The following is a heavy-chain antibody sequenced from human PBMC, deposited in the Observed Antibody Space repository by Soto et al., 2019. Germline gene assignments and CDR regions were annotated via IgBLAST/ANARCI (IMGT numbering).Heavy chain of an antibody. D-gene: IGHD5-18*01. CDR3: GGAMVTVEVCFVRDNCFHH. CDR2: IYHTGNT. J-gene: IGHJ1*01. Sequence: SETLSLTCTVSGASISTGGYSWTWIRQPPGKGLEWIVYIYHTGNTYYNPSIKSRLTISLDRSKNQFYLKLTSVTAADTAVYYYGGAMVTVEVCFVRDNCFHHWGQGTLVTVSS. CDR1: GASISTGGYS. V-gene: IGHV4-30-2*01.